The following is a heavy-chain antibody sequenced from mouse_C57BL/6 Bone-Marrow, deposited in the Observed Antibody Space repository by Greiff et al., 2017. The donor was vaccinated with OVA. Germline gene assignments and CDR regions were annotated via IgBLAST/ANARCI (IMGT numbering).Heavy chain of an antibody. V-gene: IGHV1-64*01. Sequence: QVQLQQSGAELARPGASVKLSCKASGYTFTSYGISWVKQRPGQGLEWIGMIHPNSGSTNYNEKFKSKATLTVDKSSSTAYMQLSSLTSEDSAVYYCARREANWVLAYWGQGTLVTVSA. CDR1: GYTFTSYG. CDR2: IHPNSGST. J-gene: IGHJ3*01. CDR3: ARREANWVLAY. D-gene: IGHD4-1*01.